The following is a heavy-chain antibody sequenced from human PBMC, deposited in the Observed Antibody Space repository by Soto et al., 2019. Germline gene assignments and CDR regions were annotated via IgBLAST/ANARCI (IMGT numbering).Heavy chain of an antibody. Sequence: QVQLVQSGAMVQKPGSSVKVSCKASGGTFSSYSVSWVRQAPGQGLEYMGGIIPMFGTTNYAQKFQGRVTITADESTTTAYMELRSLRSEDSAVYYCARGPPERTRWFDPWGQGSLVTVSS. CDR2: IIPMFGTT. V-gene: IGHV1-69*01. J-gene: IGHJ5*02. CDR1: GGTFSSYS. CDR3: ARGPPERTRWFDP.